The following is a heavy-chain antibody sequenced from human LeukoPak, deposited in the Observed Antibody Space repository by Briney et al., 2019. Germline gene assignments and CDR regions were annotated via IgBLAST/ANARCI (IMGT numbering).Heavy chain of an antibody. CDR3: AREGWIYCTNGVYHQKSWFDP. D-gene: IGHD2-8*01. V-gene: IGHV1-2*02. CDR1: AYTFTAYY. Sequence: ASVKVSCKASAYTFTAYYMHWVRQAPGQGLEWMGWINPNSGGTNYAQKFQGRVTMTRDTSINTAYMELSRLRSDDTAVYYCAREGWIYCTNGVYHQKSWFDPWGQGTLVTVSS. J-gene: IGHJ5*02. CDR2: INPNSGGT.